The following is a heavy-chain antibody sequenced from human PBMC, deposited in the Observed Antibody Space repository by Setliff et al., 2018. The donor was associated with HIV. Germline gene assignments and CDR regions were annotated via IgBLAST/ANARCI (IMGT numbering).Heavy chain of an antibody. CDR3: ARPLGRSSSQGWFDP. CDR2: IYPGDSHT. Sequence: GESLKISCKGSGYYFTTFWIAWVRQMPGKGLEWMGFIYPGDSHTTYSPSFQGQVTISVDTSVSTAYLQWSSLKASDTAMYFCARPLGRSSSQGWFDPWGQGTLVTVS. CDR1: GYYFTTFW. D-gene: IGHD6-6*01. J-gene: IGHJ5*02. V-gene: IGHV5-51*01.